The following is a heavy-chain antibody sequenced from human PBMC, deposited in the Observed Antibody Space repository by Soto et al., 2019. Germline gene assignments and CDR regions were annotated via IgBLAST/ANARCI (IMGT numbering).Heavy chain of an antibody. Sequence: PSETLSLTCTVSGGSISTNNYYWAWIRQPPGKGLEWIGNIYYTGSTFYNPSLKSRVTIFVDTSKNQFSLQLNSVTASDTAVYYCARHGGWFGESLIPAPERKRAQFDPWGQGTLVTVSS. D-gene: IGHD3-10*01. CDR3: ARHGGWFGESLIPAPERKRAQFDP. V-gene: IGHV4-39*01. J-gene: IGHJ5*02. CDR2: IYYTGST. CDR1: GGSISTNNYY.